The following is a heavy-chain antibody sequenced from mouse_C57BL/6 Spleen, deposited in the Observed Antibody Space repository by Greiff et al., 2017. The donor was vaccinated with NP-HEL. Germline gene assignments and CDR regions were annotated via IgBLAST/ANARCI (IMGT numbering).Heavy chain of an antibody. Sequence: QVQLQQPGAELVKPGASVKLSCKASGYTFTSYWMQWVKQRPGQGLEWIGEIDPSDSYTNYNQKFKGKATLTVDTSSSTAYMQLSSLTSEDSAVYYCARYYYGSVDYFDYWGQGTTLTVSS. D-gene: IGHD1-1*01. J-gene: IGHJ2*01. CDR1: GYTFTSYW. CDR2: IDPSDSYT. CDR3: ARYYYGSVDYFDY. V-gene: IGHV1-50*01.